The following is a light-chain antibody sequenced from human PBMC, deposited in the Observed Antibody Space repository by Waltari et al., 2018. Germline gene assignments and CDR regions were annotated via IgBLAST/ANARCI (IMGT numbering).Light chain of an antibody. CDR1: SGHNSYV. V-gene: IGLV4-69*01. Sequence: QPMLTQSPAASASLGASVKLTCTLSSGHNSYVIAWHQQQQGKAQRYLMRLNSVGSHSKGDGIPDRFSGSSSGAERHLTISNLQSEDEADYYCQTWTTGIHVFGSGTKLTVL. J-gene: IGLJ6*01. CDR3: QTWTTGIHV. CDR2: LNSVGSH.